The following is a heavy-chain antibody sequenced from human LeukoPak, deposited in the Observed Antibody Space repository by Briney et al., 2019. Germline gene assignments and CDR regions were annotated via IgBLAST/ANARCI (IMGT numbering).Heavy chain of an antibody. CDR2: IRGDGRDI. V-gene: IGHV3-74*01. J-gene: IGHJ3*02. CDR3: TREVNAFDI. CDR1: GFTFSSDW. Sequence: GGSLRLSCAASGFTFSSDWMHWVRQAPGKGVMWVTGIRGDGRDIWYADSVKGRFTISRDNAKNTLYLQMDSVRVEDTAVYFCTREVNAFDIWGQGTTVTVSS.